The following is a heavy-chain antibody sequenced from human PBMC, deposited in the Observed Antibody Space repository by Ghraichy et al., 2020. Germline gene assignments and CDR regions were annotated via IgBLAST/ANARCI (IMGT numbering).Heavy chain of an antibody. V-gene: IGHV2-70*11. CDR2: IDWDDDK. J-gene: IGHJ3*02. CDR3: ARIPRVYDAFDI. D-gene: IGHD2-8*01. CDR1: GFSLSTSGMC. Sequence: QTLSLTCTFSGFSLSTSGMCVSWIRQPPGKALEWLARIDWDDDKYYSTSLKTRLTISKDTSKNQVVLTMTNMDPVDTATYYCARIPRVYDAFDIWGQGTMVTVSS.